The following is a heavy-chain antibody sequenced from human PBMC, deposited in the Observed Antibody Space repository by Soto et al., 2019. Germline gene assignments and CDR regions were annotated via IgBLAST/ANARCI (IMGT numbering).Heavy chain of an antibody. Sequence: PGESLKISCKGSGYSFTSYWISWVRQMPGKGLEWMGRIDPSDSYTNYSPSFQGHVTISADKSISTAFLQWSSLKASDTAIYYCARHGYYDTLPGYVNNWFDPWGKGTLVTVSS. CDR1: GYSFTSYW. CDR2: IDPSDSYT. CDR3: ARHGYYDTLPGYVNNWFDP. J-gene: IGHJ5*02. D-gene: IGHD3-9*01. V-gene: IGHV5-10-1*01.